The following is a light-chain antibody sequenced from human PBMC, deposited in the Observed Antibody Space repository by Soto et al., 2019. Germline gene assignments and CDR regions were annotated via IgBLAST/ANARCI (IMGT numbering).Light chain of an antibody. J-gene: IGKJ1*01. V-gene: IGKV1-5*01. CDR2: DAS. Sequence: DIQMTQSPSPLSASVGDGVTITCLASQSISNRLAWYQQRPGKAPKYLIYDASTLDSGAPSRFSGSGSGTEFTLTISSLQPDDFATYYCQQYNSYSRTFGQGTKVDIK. CDR1: QSISNR. CDR3: QQYNSYSRT.